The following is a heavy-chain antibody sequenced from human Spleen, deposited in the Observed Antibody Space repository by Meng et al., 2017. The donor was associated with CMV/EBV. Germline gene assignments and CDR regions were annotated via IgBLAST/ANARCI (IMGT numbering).Heavy chain of an antibody. V-gene: IGHV3-21*01. CDR1: GFTFSSYS. J-gene: IGHJ6*02. D-gene: IGHD4-11*01. CDR2: ISSSSSYI. Sequence: GGSLRLSCEASGFTFSSYSMNWVRQAPGKGLEWVSSISSSSSYIYYADSVKGRFTISRDNAKNSLYLQMNSLRAEDTAVYYCARDLARTTVTTRYYYGMDVWGQGTTVTVSS. CDR3: ARDLARTTVTTRYYYGMDV.